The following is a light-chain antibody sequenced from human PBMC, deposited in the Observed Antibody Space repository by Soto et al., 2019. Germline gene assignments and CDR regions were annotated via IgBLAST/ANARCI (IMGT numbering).Light chain of an antibody. J-gene: IGKJ2*01. CDR3: HHYGSSLPDT. CDR2: SAS. Sequence: VLTQSPGTLSLSPGERGTLSCRASQSISSNFLAWYQQKPGLAPRLLIFSASKRAPGIPDRFSGSASGTDTFSGSAFGTDFTLTISRLEPEDFAVYYCHHYGSSLPDTFGHGTKLEIK. V-gene: IGKV3-20*01. CDR1: QSISSNF.